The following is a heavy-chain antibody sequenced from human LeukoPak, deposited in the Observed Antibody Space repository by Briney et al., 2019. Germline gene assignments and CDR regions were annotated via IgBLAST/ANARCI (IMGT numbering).Heavy chain of an antibody. CDR2: VYYSGTT. CDR3: ARGSSTSTIDY. D-gene: IGHD2-2*01. J-gene: IGHJ4*02. CDR1: GGSISSFY. Sequence: SETLSLTCPVSGGSISSFYWSWIRQPPGMGLVRLGYVYYSGTTNSNPSLKSRVTISVARSKNQFSLRLSSVTAADTAVYYCARGSSTSTIDYWGQGTLVTVST. V-gene: IGHV4-59*01.